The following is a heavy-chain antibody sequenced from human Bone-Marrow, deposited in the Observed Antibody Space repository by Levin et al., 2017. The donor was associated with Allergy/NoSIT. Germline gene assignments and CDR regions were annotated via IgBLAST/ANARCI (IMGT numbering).Heavy chain of an antibody. CDR3: ARGLASTDYDFWSGDTSDGYYYGMDV. Sequence: SETLSLTCAVYGGSFSGYYWSWIRQPPGKGLEWIGEINHSGSTNYNPSLKSRVTISVDTSKNQFSLKLSSVTAADTAVYYCARGLASTDYDFWSGDTSDGYYYGMDVWGQGTTVTVSS. J-gene: IGHJ6*02. CDR2: INHSGST. D-gene: IGHD3-3*01. CDR1: GGSFSGYY. V-gene: IGHV4-34*01.